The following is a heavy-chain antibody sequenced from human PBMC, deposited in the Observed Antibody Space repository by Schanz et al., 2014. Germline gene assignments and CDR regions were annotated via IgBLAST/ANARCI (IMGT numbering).Heavy chain of an antibody. V-gene: IGHV1-46*01. D-gene: IGHD1-26*01. Sequence: QVQLVQSGAEVRKPGASVRVSCKASGYTLTNYYMHWVRQAPGQGLEWMGMINPHLNITTYAQRFQGRVTLTEDTSTDTAFMDLASLRSEDTAVYYCTTGGIGTTEDSFDYWGQGTLVTVSS. CDR3: TTGGIGTTEDSFDY. J-gene: IGHJ4*02. CDR1: GYTLTNYY. CDR2: INPHLNIT.